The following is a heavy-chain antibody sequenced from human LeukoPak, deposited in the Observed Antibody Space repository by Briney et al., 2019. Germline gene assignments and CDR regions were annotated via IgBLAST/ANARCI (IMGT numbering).Heavy chain of an antibody. V-gene: IGHV3-48*03. CDR1: GFTFSSYV. Sequence: GGPLRLSCAASGFTFSSYVMNWVRQAPGKGLEWVSYISSSGSTIYYADSVKGRFTISRDNAKNSLYLQMNSLRAEDTAVYYCAELGITMIGGVWGKGTTVTISS. D-gene: IGHD3-10*02. CDR3: AELGITMIGGV. CDR2: ISSSGSTI. J-gene: IGHJ6*04.